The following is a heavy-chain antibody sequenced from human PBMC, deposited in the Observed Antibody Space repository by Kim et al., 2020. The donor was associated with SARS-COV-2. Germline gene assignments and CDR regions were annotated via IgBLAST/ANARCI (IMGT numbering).Heavy chain of an antibody. V-gene: IGHV1-18*01. D-gene: IGHD3-22*01. CDR2: ISAYNGNT. CDR1: GYTFTSYG. CDR3: ARRNYYDSSGYSGPTDY. J-gene: IGHJ4*02. Sequence: ASVKVSCKASGYTFTSYGISWVRQAPGQGLEWMGWISAYNGNTNYVQKLQGRVTMTTDTSTSTAYMELRSLRSDETAVYYCARRNYYDSSGYSGPTDYWGQGTLVTVSS.